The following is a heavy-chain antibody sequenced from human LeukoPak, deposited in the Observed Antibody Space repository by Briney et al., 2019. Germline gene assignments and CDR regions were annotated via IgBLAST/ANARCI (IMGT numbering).Heavy chain of an antibody. J-gene: IGHJ4*02. Sequence: GGSLRLSCVGSGVTFSSHWMSWVRQAPGKGLEWVSNIKQDGSERYYVDSVKGRFTISRDNAKNSVFLQMNSLRAEDTAVYYCARDPNLYSGTYDTYWGQGTLVTVSS. V-gene: IGHV3-7*03. CDR1: GVTFSSHW. CDR2: IKQDGSER. D-gene: IGHD1-26*01. CDR3: ARDPNLYSGTYDTY.